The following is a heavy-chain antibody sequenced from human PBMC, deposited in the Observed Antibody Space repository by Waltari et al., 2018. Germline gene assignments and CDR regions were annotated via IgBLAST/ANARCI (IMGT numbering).Heavy chain of an antibody. D-gene: IGHD6-19*01. CDR3: ARDRKAGYYYGMDV. Sequence: QVQLATSGAEVKKPGSSVKVSCKAAGGILSSYAISRERQGPGQGLEWMGGIIPIFGTANYAQKFQGRVTITADESTSTAYMELSSLRSEDTAVYYCARDRKAGYYYGMDVWGQGTTVTVSS. V-gene: IGHV1-69*12. J-gene: IGHJ6*02. CDR2: IIPIFGTA. CDR1: GGILSSYA.